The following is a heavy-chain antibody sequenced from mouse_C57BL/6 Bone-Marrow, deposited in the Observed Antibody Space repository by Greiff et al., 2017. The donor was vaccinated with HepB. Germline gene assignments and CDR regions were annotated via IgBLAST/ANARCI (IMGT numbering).Heavy chain of an antibody. CDR2: IYPRDGST. J-gene: IGHJ1*03. D-gene: IGHD2-3*01. CDR1: GYTFTDHT. V-gene: IGHV1-78*01. Sequence: VQIQESDAELVKPGASVKISCKVSGYTFTDHTIHWMKQRPEQGLEWIGYIYPRDGSTKYNEKFKGKATLTADKSSSTAYMQLNSLTSEDSAVYFCARFYDGYFWYFDVWGTGTTVTVSS. CDR3: ARFYDGYFWYFDV.